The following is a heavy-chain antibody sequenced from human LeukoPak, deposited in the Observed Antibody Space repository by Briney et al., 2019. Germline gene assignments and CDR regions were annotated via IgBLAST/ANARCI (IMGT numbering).Heavy chain of an antibody. D-gene: IGHD3-10*02. CDR3: ATRGAPFVPYYYYGMDV. Sequence: ASVKVSCKASGYTFTSYYMHWVRQAPGQGLEWMGIINPSGGSTSYAQNFQGRVTMTRDTSTSTVYMELSSLRSEDTAVYYCATRGAPFVPYYYYGMDVWGQGTTVTVSS. CDR2: INPSGGST. J-gene: IGHJ6*02. V-gene: IGHV1-46*01. CDR1: GYTFTSYY.